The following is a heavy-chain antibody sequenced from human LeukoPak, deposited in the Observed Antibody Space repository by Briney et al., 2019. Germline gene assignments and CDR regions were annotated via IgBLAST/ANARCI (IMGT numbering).Heavy chain of an antibody. J-gene: IGHJ4*02. CDR3: ASSRDYDYVWGSYRYDY. CDR2: ISSSGSTI. V-gene: IGHV3-48*03. D-gene: IGHD3-16*02. CDR1: GFTFSSYE. Sequence: GGSLRLSCAASGFTFSSYEMNWVRQARGKGVEGVSYISSSGSTIYYADSVKGRFTISRDKAKNSLYLQMNTLRAEDTAVYYCASSRDYDYVWGSYRYDYWGQGTLVTVSS.